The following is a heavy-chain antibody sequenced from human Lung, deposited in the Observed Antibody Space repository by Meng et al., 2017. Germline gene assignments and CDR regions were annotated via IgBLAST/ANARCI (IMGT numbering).Heavy chain of an antibody. Sequence: QAPPSQVGAGLLKASETPSLTCVVSGGSFSDYYWGWIRQPPGKGLEWIGEINHSGSTNYNPSLESRATISVDTSQNNLSLKLSSVTAADSAVYYCARGPTTMAHDFDYWGQGTLVTVSS. CDR3: ARGPTTMAHDFDY. V-gene: IGHV4-34*01. CDR2: INHSGST. CDR1: GGSFSDYY. D-gene: IGHD4-11*01. J-gene: IGHJ4*02.